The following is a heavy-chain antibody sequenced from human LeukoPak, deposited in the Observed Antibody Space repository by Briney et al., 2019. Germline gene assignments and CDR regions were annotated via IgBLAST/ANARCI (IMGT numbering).Heavy chain of an antibody. CDR1: GFTLNNYA. Sequence: GGSLRLSCVASGFTLNNYAMNWVRQAPGKGLEWVSGISGSGGSTYYADSVKGRFTISKDNAKNTVYLQMNNLRAEDTAVYYCVSFYETYWGRGTLVTVSS. CDR3: VSFYETY. D-gene: IGHD2/OR15-2a*01. V-gene: IGHV3-23*01. CDR2: ISGSGGST. J-gene: IGHJ4*02.